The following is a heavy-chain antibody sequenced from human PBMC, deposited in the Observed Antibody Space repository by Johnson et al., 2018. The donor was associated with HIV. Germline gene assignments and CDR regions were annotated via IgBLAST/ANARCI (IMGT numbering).Heavy chain of an antibody. CDR3: ARGDIVVVPAATRAQDAFDI. CDR2: IKQDGSEK. V-gene: IGHV3-7*01. J-gene: IGHJ3*02. D-gene: IGHD2-2*01. CDR1: GFTFSSYG. Sequence: VQLVESGGGVVQPGRSLRLSCAASGFTFSSYGMHWVRQAPGKGLEWVANIKQDGSEKYYVDSVKGRFTISRDNAKNSLYLQMNSLRAEDTAVYYCARGDIVVVPAATRAQDAFDIWGQGTMVTVSS.